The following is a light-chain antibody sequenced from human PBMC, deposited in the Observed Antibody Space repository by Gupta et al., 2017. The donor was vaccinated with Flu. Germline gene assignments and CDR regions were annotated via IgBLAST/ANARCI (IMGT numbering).Light chain of an antibody. V-gene: IGKV3-20*01. CDR3: QQYRSSTPRFT. CDR1: QRVSSSY. Sequence: EIVLTQSPGTLSLSPGERATLSCRASQRVSSSYLAWYQQKPGQAARLLIYVASSRATGIPDRFSFSGSGTDFTLTISSLDPEDFAFDNWQQYRSSTPRFTFGPGTKVDI. J-gene: IGKJ3*01. CDR2: VAS.